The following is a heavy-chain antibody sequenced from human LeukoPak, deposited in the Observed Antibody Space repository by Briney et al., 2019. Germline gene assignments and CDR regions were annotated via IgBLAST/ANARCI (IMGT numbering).Heavy chain of an antibody. CDR3: ARGRGPPNSNRDFYYYYYMDV. CDR1: GYSFTVYY. J-gene: IGHJ6*03. V-gene: IGHV1-2*02. CDR2: INPSSGGT. Sequence: GESLQISCKASGYSFTVYYMHWVRQVPGQGLEWMGWINPSSGGTKFAQKFQGRVTMTRDTSISTAYMELSRLRSEDMALYYCARGRGPPNSNRDFYYYYYMDVWGTGTTVTVSS. D-gene: IGHD6-13*01.